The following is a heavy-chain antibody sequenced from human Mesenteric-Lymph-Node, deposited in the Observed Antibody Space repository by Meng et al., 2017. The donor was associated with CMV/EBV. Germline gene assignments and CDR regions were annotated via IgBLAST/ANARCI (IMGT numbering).Heavy chain of an antibody. V-gene: IGHV3-20*04. CDR1: GFNIEDYG. CDR3: ARSNYGSGTSGY. J-gene: IGHJ4*02. CDR2: INSNGDRT. D-gene: IGHD3-10*01. Sequence: GGSLRLSCAASGFNIEDYGLSWVRQVPGKGLEWVSGINSNGDRTEYGASVKGRFTISRDTAKNSLYLEMNRLRAEDTAVYYCARSNYGSGTSGYWGQGTLVTVSS.